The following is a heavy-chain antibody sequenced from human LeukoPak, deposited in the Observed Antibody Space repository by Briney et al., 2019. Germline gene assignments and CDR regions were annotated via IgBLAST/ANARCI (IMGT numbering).Heavy chain of an antibody. CDR2: IYHSGST. J-gene: IGHJ5*02. V-gene: IGHV4-4*02. Sequence: SETLSLTCAVSGGSISSSNWWSWVRQPPGKGLEWIGEIYHSGSTNYNPSLKSRVNISVDKSKNQFSLKLSSVTAADTAVYYCARLESSGWYNWFDPWGQGTLVTVSS. CDR1: GGSISSSNW. CDR3: ARLESSGWYNWFDP. D-gene: IGHD6-19*01.